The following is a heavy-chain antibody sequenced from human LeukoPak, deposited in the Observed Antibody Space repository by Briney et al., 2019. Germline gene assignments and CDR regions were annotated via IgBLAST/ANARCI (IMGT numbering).Heavy chain of an antibody. V-gene: IGHV5-51*01. CDR2: IYPGDSDT. J-gene: IGHJ4*02. D-gene: IGHD6-19*01. Sequence: GESLKISCKGSGYSFTSYWIDWVRQMPGKGLEWMGIIYPGDSDTRYSPSFQGQVTISADKSISTAYLQWSSLKASDTAMYYRATGGLAVATDTFDRPLDYWGQGTLVTVSS. CDR3: ATGGLAVATDTFDRPLDY. CDR1: GYSFTSYW.